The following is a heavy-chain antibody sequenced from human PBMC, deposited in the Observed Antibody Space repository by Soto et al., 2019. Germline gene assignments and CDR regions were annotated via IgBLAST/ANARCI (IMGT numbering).Heavy chain of an antibody. V-gene: IGHV3-15*01. Sequence: GGSLRLSCAASGFTFSNAWMSWVRPAPGKGLEWVGRIKSKTDSGTTDYAAPVKGRFTISRDDSKNTLYLQMNSLKTEDTAVYYCTFYYYGSGSYYNGPFDAFDIWGQGTMVTVSS. J-gene: IGHJ3*02. CDR2: IKSKTDSGTT. CDR3: TFYYYGSGSYYNGPFDAFDI. CDR1: GFTFSNAW. D-gene: IGHD3-10*01.